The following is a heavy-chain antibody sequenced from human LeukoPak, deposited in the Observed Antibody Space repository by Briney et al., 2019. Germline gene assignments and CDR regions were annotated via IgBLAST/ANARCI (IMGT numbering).Heavy chain of an antibody. CDR3: TKGRSNHY. Sequence: GGSLRLSCAASEFSFSDFWMGWVRQAPGRGLEWVANINQGGSETYYVDSVKGRFTISRDNAKKSLFLQMNSLRAEDTAVYYCTKGRSNHYWGQGTLVTVSS. CDR1: EFSFSDFW. J-gene: IGHJ4*02. D-gene: IGHD4-11*01. CDR2: INQGGSET. V-gene: IGHV3-7*01.